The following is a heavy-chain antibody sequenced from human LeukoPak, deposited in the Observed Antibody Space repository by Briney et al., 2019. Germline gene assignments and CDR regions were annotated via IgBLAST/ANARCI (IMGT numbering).Heavy chain of an antibody. CDR2: LSYDHTNE. CDR3: ARDRRDGNHLAFHFDY. CDR1: EFIFSRYA. V-gene: IGHV3-30*04. J-gene: IGHJ4*02. Sequence: GGSLRLSCAASEFIFSRYAMHWVRQAPGKGLEWVAILSYDHTNEYYADSVAGRFTISRDNSKNTLYLQMNSLRPDDTAVYYCARDRRDGNHLAFHFDYWGQGTLVTVSS. D-gene: IGHD5-24*01.